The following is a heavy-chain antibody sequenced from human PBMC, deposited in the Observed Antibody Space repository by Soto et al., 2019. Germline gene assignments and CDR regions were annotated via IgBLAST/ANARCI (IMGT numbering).Heavy chain of an antibody. V-gene: IGHV6-1*01. CDR1: GDSVSSNSAA. D-gene: IGHD1-20*01. J-gene: IGHJ6*02. CDR2: TYYRSKWYN. Sequence: SETLSLTCAISGDSVSSNSAAWNWIRQSPSRGLEWLGRTYYRSKWYNDYAVSVKSRITINPDTSKNQFSLQLNSVTPEDTAVYYCARVRWGITGTTEGGYYYGMDVWGQGTTVTVSS. CDR3: ARVRWGITGTTEGGYYYGMDV.